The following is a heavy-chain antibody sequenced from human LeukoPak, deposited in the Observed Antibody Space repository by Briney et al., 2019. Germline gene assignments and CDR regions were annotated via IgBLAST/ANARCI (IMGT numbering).Heavy chain of an antibody. CDR3: ARDRGVAAHLDY. Sequence: GRSLRLSCAASDFTFSTYAMHWVRQPPAKGLEWVAVISYDGGKKYYADSVKGRFTISRDNSKNTLYLQMSSLRAEDTAVYYCARDRGVAAHLDYWGQGTLVTVSS. J-gene: IGHJ4*02. CDR2: ISYDGGKK. D-gene: IGHD5-12*01. CDR1: DFTFSTYA. V-gene: IGHV3-30-3*01.